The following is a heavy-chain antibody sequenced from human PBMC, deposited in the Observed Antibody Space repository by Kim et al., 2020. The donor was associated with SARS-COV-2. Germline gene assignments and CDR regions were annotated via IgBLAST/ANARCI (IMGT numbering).Heavy chain of an antibody. CDR1: GYTFDTFS. CDR3: AREGSGSYNWLDP. J-gene: IGHJ5*02. CDR2: INGDNGNT. Sequence: ASVKVSCKASGYTFDTFSLYWLRQAPGQRFEWMGWINGDNGNTRYSQNFQGRVTFTRDASATTAFMELTSLTFKDTAVYYCAREGSGSYNWLDPWGQGTL. V-gene: IGHV1-3*01. D-gene: IGHD3-10*01.